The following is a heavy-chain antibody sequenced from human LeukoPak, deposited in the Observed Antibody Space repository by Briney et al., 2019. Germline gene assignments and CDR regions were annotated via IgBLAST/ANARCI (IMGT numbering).Heavy chain of an antibody. Sequence: SVKVSCKASGGTFSSYAISWVRQAPGQGLEWIGRIIPILGIANYAQKFQGRVTITADKSTSTAYMELSSLRSEDTAVYYCARARPEDSSGLVYYYGMDVWGQGTTVTVSS. V-gene: IGHV1-69*04. CDR3: ARARPEDSSGLVYYYGMDV. J-gene: IGHJ6*02. D-gene: IGHD3-22*01. CDR1: GGTFSSYA. CDR2: IIPILGIA.